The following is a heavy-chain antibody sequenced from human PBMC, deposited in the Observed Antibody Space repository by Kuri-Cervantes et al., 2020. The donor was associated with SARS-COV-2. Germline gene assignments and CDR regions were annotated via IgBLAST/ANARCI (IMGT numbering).Heavy chain of an antibody. CDR1: GGSISSYY. J-gene: IGHJ4*02. D-gene: IGHD1-26*01. CDR3: ARLDSGSYSNY. Sequence: SETLSLTCTVSGGSISSYYWSWIRQPPGKGLEWIGYIYYSGSTNYNPSLKSRVTISVDTSKNQFSLKLSSVTAADTAVYYCARLDSGSYSNYWGQGTLVTVSS. V-gene: IGHV4-59*08. CDR2: IYYSGST.